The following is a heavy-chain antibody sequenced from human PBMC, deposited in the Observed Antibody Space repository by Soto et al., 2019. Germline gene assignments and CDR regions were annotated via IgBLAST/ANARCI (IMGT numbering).Heavy chain of an antibody. D-gene: IGHD6-13*01. V-gene: IGHV3-15*01. CDR1: GFTFSNAW. Sequence: GGSLRLSCAASGFTFSNAWMSWVRQAPGKGLEWVGRIKSKTDGGTTDYAAPVKGRFTISSDDSKNTMYLQMNSLNTEDTAVYYCPTDIAASGSIDYWGQGTLVTVSS. CDR2: IKSKTDGGTT. CDR3: PTDIAASGSIDY. J-gene: IGHJ4*02.